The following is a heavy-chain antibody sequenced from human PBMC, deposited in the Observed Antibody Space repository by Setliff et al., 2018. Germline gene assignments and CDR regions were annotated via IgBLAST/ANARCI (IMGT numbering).Heavy chain of an antibody. V-gene: IGHV4-38-2*01. CDR1: GFSISSGYY. CDR2: IHHSGKA. CDR3: ARGRLLYVGDSHYFDS. J-gene: IGHJ4*02. D-gene: IGHD4-17*01. Sequence: PSETLSLTCAVSGFSISSGYYWGWIRQPPGKGLEWIVNIHHSGKAYYNPSLKSRVTMSVDTSKNQFSLQLTSVTATDTAVYYCARGRLLYVGDSHYFDSWGQGTLVTVSS.